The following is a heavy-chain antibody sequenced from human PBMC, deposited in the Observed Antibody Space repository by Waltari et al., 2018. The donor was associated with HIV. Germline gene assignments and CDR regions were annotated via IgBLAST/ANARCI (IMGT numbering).Heavy chain of an antibody. CDR1: GFTVCSNY. D-gene: IGHD3-10*01. CDR2: IYSGGST. J-gene: IGHJ4*02. CDR3: ARDGGLLWFGVGIDY. V-gene: IGHV3-66*02. Sequence: EVQLVASGGGLVQPGGSLRLSFAASGFTVCSNYMSWFRLAPGKGLEWVSVIYSGGSTYYADSVKGRFTISRDNSKNTLYLQMNSLRAEDTAVYYCARDGGLLWFGVGIDYWGQGTLVTVSS.